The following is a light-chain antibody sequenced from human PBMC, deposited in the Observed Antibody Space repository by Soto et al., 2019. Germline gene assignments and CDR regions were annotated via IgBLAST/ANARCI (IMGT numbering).Light chain of an antibody. J-gene: IGKJ4*01. CDR3: QQYDNLPALT. Sequence: DIQMTQSPSSLSASVGDRVTITCQASQDISNYLNWYQQKPGKAPKLLIYDASNLETGVPSRFSVSGSGTDVTFTISSLQPEDVATYYCQQYDNLPALTFGGGTKVEIK. V-gene: IGKV1-33*01. CDR2: DAS. CDR1: QDISNY.